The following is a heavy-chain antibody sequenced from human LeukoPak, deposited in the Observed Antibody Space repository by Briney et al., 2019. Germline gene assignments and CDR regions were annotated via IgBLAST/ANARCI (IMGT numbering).Heavy chain of an antibody. V-gene: IGHV3-30*02. CDR1: GFTFSKHG. CDR3: AELGITMIGGV. J-gene: IGHJ6*04. Sequence: GGSLRLSCAAFGFTFSKHGMHWVRQAPGKGLEWVAFIRYDGSYEDYADSVKGRFTISRDNAKNSLYLQMNSLRAEDTAVYYCAELGITMIGGVWGKGTTVTISS. CDR2: IRYDGSYE. D-gene: IGHD3-10*02.